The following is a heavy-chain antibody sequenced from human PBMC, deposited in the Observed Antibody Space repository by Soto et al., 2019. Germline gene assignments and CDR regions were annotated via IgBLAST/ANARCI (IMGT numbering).Heavy chain of an antibody. V-gene: IGHV3-7*01. CDR1: GFTFSSYW. CDR2: IKQDGSEK. CDR3: AREGTAMVTTIDY. D-gene: IGHD5-18*01. Sequence: EVQLLESGGGLAQPGGSLRLSCAASGFTFSSYWMSWVRQAPGKGLEWVANIKQDGSEKYYVDSVKGRFTISRDNAKNSLYLQMNSLRAEDTAVYYCAREGTAMVTTIDYWGQGTLVTVSS. J-gene: IGHJ4*02.